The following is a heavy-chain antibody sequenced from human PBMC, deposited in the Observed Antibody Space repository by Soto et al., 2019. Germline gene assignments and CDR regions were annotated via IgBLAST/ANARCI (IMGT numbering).Heavy chain of an antibody. CDR2: IYYSGST. CDR3: ASVLRLRLGVHYYYMDD. V-gene: IGHV4-59*08. J-gene: IGHJ6*03. Sequence: SETLSLTCTVSGGSISSYYWTWIRQPPGKGLEWIGYIYYSGSTNYNPSLKSRVTISVATSKTQFSLKLTSVTAADTAVYYCASVLRLRLGVHYYYMDDWGKGTAVTVSS. D-gene: IGHD2-8*01. CDR1: GGSISSYY.